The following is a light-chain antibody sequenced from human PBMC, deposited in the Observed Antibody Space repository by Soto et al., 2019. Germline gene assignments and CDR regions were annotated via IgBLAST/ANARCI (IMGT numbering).Light chain of an antibody. V-gene: IGKV1-5*03. Sequence: DIQMIQSPSTLSASVGDRVSITRRATQSIDIWLAWYQQKPGKAPKVLIYKASILESGVPSRFSGSGSGTEFTLTISSLQPEDFATYYCQQYKSYSRTFGQGTKVEIK. CDR2: KAS. J-gene: IGKJ1*01. CDR3: QQYKSYSRT. CDR1: QSIDIW.